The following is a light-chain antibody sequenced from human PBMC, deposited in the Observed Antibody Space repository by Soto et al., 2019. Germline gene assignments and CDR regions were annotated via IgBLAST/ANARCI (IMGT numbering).Light chain of an antibody. J-gene: IGLJ1*01. V-gene: IGLV2-23*01. CDR2: EGT. Sequence: QSALTQPASVSGSPGQSITIPCSGTASDVRTHKPVSWYQQHPGKAPKLIIYEGTKRPSGVSDRFSASKSGNTASLTISGLQAEDEADYYCCSYVGATTYVFGTGTKVTVL. CDR3: CSYVGATTYV. CDR1: ASDVRTHKP.